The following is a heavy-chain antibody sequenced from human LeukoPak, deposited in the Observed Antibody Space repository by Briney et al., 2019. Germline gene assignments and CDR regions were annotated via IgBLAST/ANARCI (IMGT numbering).Heavy chain of an antibody. Sequence: SETLSLTCTVSGDSISSTDYYWGWIRQPPGKGLEWIGSIYYSGSTFYNPSLKSRVTISVDTSKNQFSLRLSSVTAADTAVFYCVRLPRGAWYSSGWYPGRYNGLDVWGQGTTVTVSS. D-gene: IGHD6-19*01. V-gene: IGHV4-39*01. CDR2: IYYSGST. J-gene: IGHJ6*02. CDR1: GDSISSTDYY. CDR3: VRLPRGAWYSSGWYPGRYNGLDV.